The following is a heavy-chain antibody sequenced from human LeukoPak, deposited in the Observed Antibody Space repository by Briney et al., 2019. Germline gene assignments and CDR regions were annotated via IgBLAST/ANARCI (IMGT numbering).Heavy chain of an antibody. D-gene: IGHD3-10*01. Sequence: ASVKVSCKASGYTFTSYAMHWVRQAPGQRLEWMGWINAGNGNTKYSQKFQGRVTITRDTSASTAYMELSSLRSEDTAVYYCAGDLPTAMVRGPQGFNWFDPWGQGTLVTVSS. CDR1: GYTFTSYA. CDR3: AGDLPTAMVRGPQGFNWFDP. J-gene: IGHJ5*02. CDR2: INAGNGNT. V-gene: IGHV1-3*01.